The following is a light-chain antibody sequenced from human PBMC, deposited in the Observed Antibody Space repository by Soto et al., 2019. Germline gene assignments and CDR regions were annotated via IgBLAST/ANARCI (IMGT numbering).Light chain of an antibody. V-gene: IGKV1-33*01. CDR2: DAS. Sequence: DIPMTPSPSSLSASVGARVTITCQASQDISNYLNWYQQKPGKAPKLLIYDASNLETGVPSRFSGSGSATDFTFTISSLQPEDIATYYCQQYDNLPLTFGQATRLEIK. CDR3: QQYDNLPLT. J-gene: IGKJ5*01. CDR1: QDISNY.